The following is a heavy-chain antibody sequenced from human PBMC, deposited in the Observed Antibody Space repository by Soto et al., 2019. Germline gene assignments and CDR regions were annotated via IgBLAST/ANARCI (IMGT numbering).Heavy chain of an antibody. CDR3: AKARTPPLSLSPSSQAIKNLLVGQCFDS. CDR2: ISASGVTT. CDR1: GFAFHTHA. V-gene: IGHV3-23*01. D-gene: IGHD2-8*02. Sequence: EVQLLESGGGLVQPGGSLRLSCAASGFAFHTHALSWVRQAPGKGLEWVSGISASGVTTYYADSVKGRFTISRDNSKNTATLQMNSLRAEDTAFYYCAKARTPPLSLSPSSQAIKNLLVGQCFDSWGQGTLVTVSS. J-gene: IGHJ4*02.